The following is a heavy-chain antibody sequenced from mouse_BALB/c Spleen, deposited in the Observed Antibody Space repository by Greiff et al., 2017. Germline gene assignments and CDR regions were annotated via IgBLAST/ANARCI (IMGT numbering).Heavy chain of an antibody. V-gene: IGHV2-6-7*01. Sequence: VMLVESGPGLVAPSQSLSITCTVSGFSLTGYGVNWVRQPPGKGLEWLGMIWGDGSTDYNSALKSRMSISKDNSKSQVYLKMNSLQTDDTARYYCAREGGNWYFDVWGAGTTVTVSS. CDR2: IWGDGST. CDR3: AREGGNWYFDV. J-gene: IGHJ1*01. CDR1: GFSLTGYG.